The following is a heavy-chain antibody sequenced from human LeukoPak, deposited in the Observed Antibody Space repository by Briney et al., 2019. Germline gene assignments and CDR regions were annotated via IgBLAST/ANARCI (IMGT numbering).Heavy chain of an antibody. Sequence: PGGSLRLSCEASGFIITSHWMSWVRQAPGKRPEWVANIKQDGSDKYYLDSVKGRFTISRDNAKNSLYLQMNSLGDEDTAMYYCVRGGGTLDMWGQETMVTVSS. J-gene: IGHJ3*02. CDR1: GFIITSHW. D-gene: IGHD1-1*01. CDR2: IKQDGSDK. CDR3: VRGGGTLDM. V-gene: IGHV3-7*01.